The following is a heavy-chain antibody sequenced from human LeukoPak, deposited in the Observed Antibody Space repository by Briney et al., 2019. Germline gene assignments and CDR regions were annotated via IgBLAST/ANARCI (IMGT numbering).Heavy chain of an antibody. J-gene: IGHJ3*01. CDR3: AKNHEHGRYAGFDF. CDR1: GFTFSGYV. Sequence: GGSLRLSCAASGFTFSGYVISWVRQAPGKGPQWVADISGSGGSTYYADSVKGRFSVSRDNSKNMVYLELNSLRAEDTAVYYCAKNHEHGRYAGFDFWAEGALVAVSS. V-gene: IGHV3-23*01. CDR2: ISGSGGST. D-gene: IGHD2-2*01.